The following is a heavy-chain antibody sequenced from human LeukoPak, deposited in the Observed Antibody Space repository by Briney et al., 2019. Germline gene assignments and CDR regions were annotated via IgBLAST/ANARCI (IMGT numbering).Heavy chain of an antibody. CDR1: GYTFTGYY. D-gene: IGHD5-18*01. V-gene: IGHV1-2*02. CDR3: AIQGGYSYGSRPRELHYYFDY. Sequence: ASVKVSCKAAGYTFTGYYMHWVRQAPGQGLEWMGWINPNSGGTNYAQKFQGRVTMTRDTSISTAYMELSRLRSDDTAVYYCAIQGGYSYGSRPRELHYYFDYWGRGTLVTVSS. J-gene: IGHJ4*02. CDR2: INPNSGGT.